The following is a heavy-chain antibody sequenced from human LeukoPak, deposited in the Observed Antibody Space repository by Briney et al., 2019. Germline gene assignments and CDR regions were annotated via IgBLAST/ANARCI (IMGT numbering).Heavy chain of an antibody. CDR2: INSNGGST. D-gene: IGHD6-13*01. Sequence: GGSLRLSCSASGFTFSSSALHWVRQAPGKGLEYVSAINSNGGSTYYADSVKGRFTISRDNSKNTPYLQMSSLRAEDTAVYYCVKDQGGSSWFDFDYWGQGTLVTVSS. J-gene: IGHJ4*02. CDR1: GFTFSSSA. V-gene: IGHV3-64D*06. CDR3: VKDQGGSSWFDFDY.